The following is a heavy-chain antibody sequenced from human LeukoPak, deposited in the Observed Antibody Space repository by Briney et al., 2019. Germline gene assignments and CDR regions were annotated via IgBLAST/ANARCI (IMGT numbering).Heavy chain of an antibody. CDR3: ARKTDNSFDY. CDR2: IFPSDSDT. Sequence: GESLKISCQGSGYSFSNYWIGWVRQMPGKGLEWMGMIFPSDSDTRYGPSFQGQVTISADKSISTAYLQWSSLKASDTAMYYCARKTDNSFDYWGQGTVVTLSS. D-gene: IGHD5-24*01. J-gene: IGHJ4*02. V-gene: IGHV5-51*01. CDR1: GYSFSNYW.